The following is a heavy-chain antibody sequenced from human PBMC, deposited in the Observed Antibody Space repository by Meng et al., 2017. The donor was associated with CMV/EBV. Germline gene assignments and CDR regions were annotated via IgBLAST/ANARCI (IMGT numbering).Heavy chain of an antibody. CDR2: INLGDSDT. D-gene: IGHD3-9*01. CDR1: GYCFPTYW. V-gene: IGHV5-51*01. J-gene: IGHJ6*02. CDR3: ARAAYYYILTGYYSHEYYGMDV. Sequence: MVSCKGSGYCFPTYWIARALHMPGKGLEWMGIINLGDSDTRYSPSFEGQVTISADKSIGAAYLQWTSLKASDTAIYYCARAAYYYILTGYYSHEYYGMDVWGQGTTVTVSS.